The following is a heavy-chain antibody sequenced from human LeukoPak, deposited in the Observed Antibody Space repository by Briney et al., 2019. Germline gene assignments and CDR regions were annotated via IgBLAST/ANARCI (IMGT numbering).Heavy chain of an antibody. D-gene: IGHD3-9*01. Sequence: SETLSLTCTVSGGSVSSGSYYWSWIRQPPGKGLEWIGYIYYRGSTNYNPSLKSRVTISVDTSKNQFSLKLSSVTAADTAVYYCARDVNYDILTGYYGMDVWGKGTTVTVSS. J-gene: IGHJ6*04. CDR1: GGSVSSGSYY. CDR3: ARDVNYDILTGYYGMDV. CDR2: IYYRGST. V-gene: IGHV4-61*01.